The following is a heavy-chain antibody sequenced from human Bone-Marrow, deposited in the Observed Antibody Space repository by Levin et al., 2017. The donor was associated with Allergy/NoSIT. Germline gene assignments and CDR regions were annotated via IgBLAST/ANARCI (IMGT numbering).Heavy chain of an antibody. D-gene: IGHD3-10*01. Sequence: SQTLSLTCAISGERVSSNGAAWNWIRQSPSRGLEWLGRTYYRSKWYNEYAVSVQSRITINPDTSKNQFSLQLNSVTPEDTAVYYCVGGNYNFDYWGQGTLVTVSS. CDR2: TYYRSKWYN. V-gene: IGHV6-1*01. CDR1: GERVSSNGAA. J-gene: IGHJ4*02. CDR3: VGGNYNFDY.